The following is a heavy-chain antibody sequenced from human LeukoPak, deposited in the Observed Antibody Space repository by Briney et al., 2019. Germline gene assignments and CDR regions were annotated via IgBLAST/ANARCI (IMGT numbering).Heavy chain of an antibody. D-gene: IGHD6-19*01. CDR3: ALQGRLVQGFDY. CDR2: ISGSGGST. J-gene: IGHJ4*02. Sequence: PGGSLRLSCVASGFILEDHAMSWIRQAPGKGLEWVSAISGSGGSTYYADSVKGRFTISRDNSKNTLYLQMNSLRAEDTAVYYCALQGRLVQGFDYWGQGTLVTVSS. V-gene: IGHV3-23*01. CDR1: GFILEDHA.